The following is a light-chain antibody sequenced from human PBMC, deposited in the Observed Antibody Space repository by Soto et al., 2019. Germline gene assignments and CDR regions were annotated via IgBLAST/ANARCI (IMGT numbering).Light chain of an antibody. V-gene: IGKV3-20*01. CDR2: GAS. CDR1: QSVRSNY. CDR3: QHQGT. J-gene: IGKJ1*01. Sequence: IVMTQSPGTLSLSPGERATLSCRASQSVRSNYLAWYQQKPDQAPRLLIYGASSTATGFPDRFSGSGSGTDFTLTITRLEPEDFAVYYCQHQGTFGQGTKVEIK.